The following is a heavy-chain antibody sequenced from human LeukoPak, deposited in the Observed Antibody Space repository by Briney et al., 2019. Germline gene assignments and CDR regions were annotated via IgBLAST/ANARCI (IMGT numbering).Heavy chain of an antibody. J-gene: IGHJ4*02. CDR1: GDTFTSYG. Sequence: ASVTVSCKASGDTFTSYGISWVRQAPGQGLEWKGWISAYNGNTNYAQKLQGRVTMTTDISTSTAYMELRSLRSDDTAVYYCARDPPGGYYDFWSGYYYFDYWGQGTLVTVSS. CDR3: ARDPPGGYYDFWSGYYYFDY. D-gene: IGHD3-3*01. V-gene: IGHV1-18*01. CDR2: ISAYNGNT.